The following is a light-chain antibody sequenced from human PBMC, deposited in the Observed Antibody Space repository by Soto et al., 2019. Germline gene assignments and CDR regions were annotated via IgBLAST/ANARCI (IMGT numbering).Light chain of an antibody. CDR2: GAS. CDR3: QESYSTPLT. V-gene: IGKV1-39*01. J-gene: IGKJ4*01. CDR1: QSISRY. Sequence: IEMTQSPSSLSASVGDIVTITCRTSQSISRYLNWYQQKPGRAPKLLIYGASTLESGVPSRFSGSGSGTDFTLTINNLQPEDFASYFCQESYSTPLTFGGGTKVAIK.